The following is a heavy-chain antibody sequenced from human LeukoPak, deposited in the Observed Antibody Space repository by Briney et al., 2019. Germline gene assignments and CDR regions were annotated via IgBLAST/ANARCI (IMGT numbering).Heavy chain of an antibody. CDR2: IGASGGST. D-gene: IGHD3-9*01. J-gene: IGHJ4*02. Sequence: GGSLRLSCATSGFTFSSYAMSWVCQAPGKGLEWVSGIGASGGSTYYADSVKGRFTISRDNSKNTLYLQMNSLRTEDTAVYYCAKAEGYDILTGLDYWGQGTLVTVSS. CDR1: GFTFSSYA. CDR3: AKAEGYDILTGLDY. V-gene: IGHV3-23*01.